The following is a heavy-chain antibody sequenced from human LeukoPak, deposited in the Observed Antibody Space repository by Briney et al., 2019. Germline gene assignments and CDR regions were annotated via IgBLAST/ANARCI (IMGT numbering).Heavy chain of an antibody. Sequence: GESLKISCKASGYRFTTDYIGWVRQMPGKGLEWMGIIYPDDSETNYSPSFQGQVSMSVDKSITTAYLQWSSLKASDTAIYYCGLGRTGPDYFDYWGQGTLVTVSS. CDR3: GLGRTGPDYFDY. V-gene: IGHV5-51*01. CDR2: IYPDDSET. J-gene: IGHJ4*02. CDR1: GYRFTTDY. D-gene: IGHD1-14*01.